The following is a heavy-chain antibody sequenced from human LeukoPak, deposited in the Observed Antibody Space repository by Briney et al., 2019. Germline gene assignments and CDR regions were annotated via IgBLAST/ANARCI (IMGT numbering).Heavy chain of an antibody. J-gene: IGHJ4*02. CDR1: GGSISSGSYY. V-gene: IGHV4-61*02. CDR3: ARGSGGDFDY. CDR2: IYTSGST. D-gene: IGHD3-10*01. Sequence: PSQTLSLTCTVSGGSISSGSYYWSWIRQPAGKGLEWIGRIYTSGSTNYNPSLKSRVTISVDTSKNQFSLKLSSVTAADTAVYYCARGSGGDFDYWGQGTLVTVSS.